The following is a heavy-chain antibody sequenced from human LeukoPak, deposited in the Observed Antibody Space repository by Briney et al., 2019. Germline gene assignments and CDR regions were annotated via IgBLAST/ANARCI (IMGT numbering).Heavy chain of an antibody. D-gene: IGHD1-26*01. CDR3: ARNPAGIGDY. CDR2: TSSGSRII. Sequence: PGGSLRLSCAASGFTFSTYNMNCVRQAPGKGLEWVSFTSSGSRIIYYADSVKGRFTVSRDNAKNSLYLQMNSLRDEDTAVYYCARNPAGIGDYWGQGTLVTVSS. V-gene: IGHV3-48*02. J-gene: IGHJ4*02. CDR1: GFTFSTYN.